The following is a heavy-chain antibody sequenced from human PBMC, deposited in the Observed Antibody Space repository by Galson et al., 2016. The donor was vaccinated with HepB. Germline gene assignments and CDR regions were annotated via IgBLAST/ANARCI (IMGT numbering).Heavy chain of an antibody. J-gene: IGHJ4*02. CDR1: GYTLSSYY. Sequence: SVKVSCKASGYTLSSYYMHWVRQAPGQGLEWMGVMFPSGGRTSYAQKFQGRVTMTRDTSTSTDCMELSSLGSEDTAVYYCAREPPTSSSFDHWGQGTLVTVSS. CDR2: MFPSGGRT. CDR3: AREPPTSSSFDH. V-gene: IGHV1-46*01.